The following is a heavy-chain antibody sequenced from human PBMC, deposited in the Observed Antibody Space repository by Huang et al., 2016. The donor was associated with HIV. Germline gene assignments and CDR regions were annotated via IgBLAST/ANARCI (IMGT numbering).Heavy chain of an antibody. CDR3: AAQWELRGGVDF. D-gene: IGHD1-26*01. CDR2: IYSDDST. V-gene: IGHV3-53*01. Sequence: AASGFTVSSNYMSWVRQAPGKGLEWVSVIYSDDSTYFADSGKGRFTIARDNSKNTLYLQMNSLRAEDTAVYYCAAQWELRGGVDFWGQGTLVTVSS. J-gene: IGHJ4*02. CDR1: GFTVSSNY.